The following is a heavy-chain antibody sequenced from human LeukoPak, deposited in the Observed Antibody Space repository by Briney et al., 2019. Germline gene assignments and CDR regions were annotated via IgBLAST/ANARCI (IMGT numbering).Heavy chain of an antibody. D-gene: IGHD5-12*01. J-gene: IGHJ5*02. CDR3: ARDAGNSGYGCDL. Sequence: GGSLRLSCAASGFTFSSYWMSWVRKAPGKGLEWVANIKQDGSEKYYVDSVKGRFTISRDNAKNSLYLQMNSLRAEDTAVYYCARDAGNSGYGCDLWGQGTLVTVSS. V-gene: IGHV3-7*01. CDR2: IKQDGSEK. CDR1: GFTFSSYW.